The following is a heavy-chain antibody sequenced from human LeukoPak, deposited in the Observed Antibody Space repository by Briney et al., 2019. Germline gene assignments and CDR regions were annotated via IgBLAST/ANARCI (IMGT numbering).Heavy chain of an antibody. Sequence: ASVTVSCTASGYTFTSYGISWVRQAPGQGLEWMGWISAYNGNTNYAQKLQGRVTMTTDTSTSTAYMELRSLRSDDTAVYYCARLSPSTYYYDSSYAFDIWGQGTMVTVSS. CDR3: ARLSPSTYYYDSSYAFDI. V-gene: IGHV1-18*01. CDR1: GYTFTSYG. D-gene: IGHD3-22*01. J-gene: IGHJ3*02. CDR2: ISAYNGNT.